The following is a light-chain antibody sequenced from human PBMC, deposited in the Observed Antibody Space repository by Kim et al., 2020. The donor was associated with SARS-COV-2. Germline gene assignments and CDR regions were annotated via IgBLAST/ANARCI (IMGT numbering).Light chain of an antibody. V-gene: IGLV2-14*03. CDR2: DVS. CDR1: SSDVGGYNY. J-gene: IGLJ3*02. CDR3: SSYTSSSTRV. Sequence: GQSITISCTGTSSDVGGYNYVSWYQQHPGKAPKLMIYDVSNRPSEVSNRFSGSKSGNTASLTISGLQAEDEADYYCSSYTSSSTRVFGGGTKVTVL.